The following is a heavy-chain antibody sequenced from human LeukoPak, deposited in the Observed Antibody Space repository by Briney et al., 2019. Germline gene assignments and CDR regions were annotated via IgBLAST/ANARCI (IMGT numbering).Heavy chain of an antibody. J-gene: IGHJ5*02. D-gene: IGHD2-2*01. V-gene: IGHV1-2*02. CDR3: VRATAAMFNWFVP. CDR2: INPNSGGT. CDR1: GYTFTVYY. Sequence: ASVKVSCKASGYTFTVYYMHWVRQAPGQGLEWMGWINPNSGGTDYAQKFQGRVTMTRDTSISTAYMELSMLRSGDTAVYLCVRATAAMFNWFVPWGERTLVTVSS.